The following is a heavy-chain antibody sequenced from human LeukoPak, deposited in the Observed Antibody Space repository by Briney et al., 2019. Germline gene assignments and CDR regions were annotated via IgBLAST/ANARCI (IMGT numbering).Heavy chain of an antibody. J-gene: IGHJ4*02. Sequence: PGGSLRLSCAASGFTFSSYAMSWVRQGPEEGLEWVSTISGGGDTTYYADSVRGRFTVSRDASKNTLFLQMNSLRAEDTAVYYCAKDAGEGSGWYYFDYWGQGTLVTVSS. CDR3: AKDAGEGSGWYYFDY. V-gene: IGHV3-23*01. CDR2: ISGGGDTT. D-gene: IGHD6-13*01. CDR1: GFTFSSYA.